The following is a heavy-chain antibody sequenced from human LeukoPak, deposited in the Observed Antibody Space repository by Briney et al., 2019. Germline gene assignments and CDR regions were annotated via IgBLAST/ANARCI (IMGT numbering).Heavy chain of an antibody. CDR3: ARDANLRGYNSWFDP. J-gene: IGHJ5*02. V-gene: IGHV3-7*01. Sequence: PGGSLRLSCEGSGFNFNSHWRSWVRQAPGKGPEWVTNINQDGNEKYYAGSVKGRFTVSRDNVKKSVYLQMDNVRADDTGVYYCARDANLRGYNSWFDPWGQGTLVTVSS. D-gene: IGHD2/OR15-2a*01. CDR1: GFNFNSHW. CDR2: INQDGNEK.